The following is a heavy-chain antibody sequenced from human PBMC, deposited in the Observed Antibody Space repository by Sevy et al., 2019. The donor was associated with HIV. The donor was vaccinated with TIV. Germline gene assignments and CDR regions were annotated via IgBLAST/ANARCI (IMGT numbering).Heavy chain of an antibody. J-gene: IGHJ6*02. Sequence: GGSLRLSCGASGFTFSSYWMRWVRQAPGKGLEWVANIKQDGSEKYYVDSVKGRFTISRDNAKNSLYLQMNSMRAEDTAVYYCARRIAAAARYYSGMDVWGQGTTVTVSS. CDR3: ARRIAAAARYYSGMDV. CDR1: GFTFSSYW. CDR2: IKQDGSEK. V-gene: IGHV3-7*01. D-gene: IGHD6-13*01.